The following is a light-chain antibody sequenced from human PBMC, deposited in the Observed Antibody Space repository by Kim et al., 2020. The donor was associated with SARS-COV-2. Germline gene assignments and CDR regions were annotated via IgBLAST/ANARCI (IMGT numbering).Light chain of an antibody. CDR3: QVWDSTNNLVL. J-gene: IGLJ2*01. Sequence: APGQPARITCGANNIASTSVLLYQQTPGQAPLLVMYSDSARPSGIPERFSGSNSGNTATLAISRVEAGDEADYYCQVWDSTNNLVLFGGGTQLTVL. CDR2: SDS. V-gene: IGLV3-21*04. CDR1: NIASTS.